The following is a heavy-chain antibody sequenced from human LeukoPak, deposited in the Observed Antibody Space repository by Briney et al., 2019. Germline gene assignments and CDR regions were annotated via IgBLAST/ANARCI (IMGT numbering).Heavy chain of an antibody. V-gene: IGHV3-21*01. Sequence: KPGGSLRLSCAASGFTFSSYSMNWVRQAPGMGLEWVSSISSSSYIYYADSVKGRFTISRDNAKNSLYLQMNSLRAEDTAVYYCAREGGLYDILTGYPYYFDSTGQGTLVTVSS. J-gene: IGHJ4*02. CDR2: ISSSSYI. D-gene: IGHD3-9*01. CDR3: AREGGLYDILTGYPYYFDS. CDR1: GFTFSSYS.